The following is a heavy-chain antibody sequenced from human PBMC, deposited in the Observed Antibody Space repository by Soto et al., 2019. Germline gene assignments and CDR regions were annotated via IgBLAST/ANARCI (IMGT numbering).Heavy chain of an antibody. V-gene: IGHV3-30-3*01. CDR3: ARMDYGDYYFDY. J-gene: IGHJ4*02. CDR2: ISYDGSNK. CDR1: GFTFSSYA. D-gene: IGHD4-17*01. Sequence: PGGSLILSCAASGFTFSSYAMHWVRQAPGKGLEWVAVISYDGSNKYYADSVKGRFTISRDNSKNTLYLQMNSLRAEDTAVFYCARMDYGDYYFDYWGQGTLVTVSS.